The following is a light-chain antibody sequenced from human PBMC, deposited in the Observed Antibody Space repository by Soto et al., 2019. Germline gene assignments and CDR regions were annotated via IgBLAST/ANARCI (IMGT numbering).Light chain of an antibody. CDR3: QAWDSSTVV. Sequence: SDELTQPPSVSVSPGQTASITCSGDNLGDKYACWYQHKPGQSPVLVIYQDSKRPSGSPERFSGSNSGNTATLTISGTQAMDEADYYCQAWDSSTVVFGGGTKLTVL. CDR1: NLGDKY. J-gene: IGLJ2*01. CDR2: QDS. V-gene: IGLV3-1*01.